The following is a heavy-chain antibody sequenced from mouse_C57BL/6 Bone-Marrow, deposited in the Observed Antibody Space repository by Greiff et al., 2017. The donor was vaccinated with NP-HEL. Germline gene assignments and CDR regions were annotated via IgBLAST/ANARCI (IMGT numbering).Heavy chain of an antibody. D-gene: IGHD2-4*01. CDR2: ISSGGSYT. J-gene: IGHJ3*01. V-gene: IGHV5-6*01. CDR1: GFTFSSYG. CDR3: ARHRGLRGEAWFAY. Sequence: EVQVVESGGDLVKPGGSLKLSCAASGFTFSSYGMSWVRQTPDKRLEWVATISSGGSYTYYPDSVKGRFTISRDNAKNTLNLQIISLKSEDTAMYYCARHRGLRGEAWFAYWGQGTLVTVSA.